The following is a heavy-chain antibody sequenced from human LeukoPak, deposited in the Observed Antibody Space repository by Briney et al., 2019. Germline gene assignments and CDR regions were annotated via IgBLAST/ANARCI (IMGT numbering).Heavy chain of an antibody. CDR1: GFTFSDYY. D-gene: IGHD3-22*01. Sequence: GGSLRLSCAASGFTFSDYYMSWIRQAPGKGLEWVSYISSSGSTIYYADSVKGRFTISRDNAKNSLYLQMNSLRAEDTTVYYCARDLFSRGSGFPYFQHWGQGTLVTVSS. CDR3: ARDLFSRGSGFPYFQH. V-gene: IGHV3-11*04. J-gene: IGHJ1*01. CDR2: ISSSGSTI.